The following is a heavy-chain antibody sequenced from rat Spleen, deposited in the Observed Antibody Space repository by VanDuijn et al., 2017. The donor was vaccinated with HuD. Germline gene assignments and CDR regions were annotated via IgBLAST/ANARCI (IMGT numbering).Heavy chain of an antibody. Sequence: EVQLVESGGGLVQPGRSLKLSCAASGFTFSDYNLAWVRQAPKKGLEWVATINYDGSGPYYRDSVQGRFTISRDNAKSTLYLQMDSLRSEDTATYYCARADLDNYWYFDLWGPGTMVTVSS. CDR3: ARADLDNYWYFDL. V-gene: IGHV5-7*01. CDR1: GFTFSDYN. J-gene: IGHJ1*01. CDR2: INYDGSGP. D-gene: IGHD2-1*01.